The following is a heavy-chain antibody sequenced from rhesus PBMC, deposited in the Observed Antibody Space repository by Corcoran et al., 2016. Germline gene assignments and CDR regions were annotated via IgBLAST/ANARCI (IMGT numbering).Heavy chain of an antibody. CDR1: GFTFSDSY. V-gene: IGHV3S22*01. CDR3: ARDQIKS. Sequence: EVQLVESGGGLVQPGGSLRLSCAASGFTFSDSYMSWVRQAPGKGPEWVSFIRNKATGGTAEYAASVKGRFTISRDDSKNIASLQMSSLKTEDTAVYYCARDQIKSWGQGVLVTVSS. CDR2: IRNKATGGTA. J-gene: IGHJ4*01. D-gene: IGHD6-19*01.